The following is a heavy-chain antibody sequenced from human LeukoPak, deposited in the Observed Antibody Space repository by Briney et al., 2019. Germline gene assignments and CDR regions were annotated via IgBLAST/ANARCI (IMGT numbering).Heavy chain of an antibody. V-gene: IGHV3-74*01. Sequence: GGSLRLSCAASGFTFSGSAMSWVRQAPGEGLVWVSRINSDGSSTSYADSVKGRFTISRDNAKNSLYLQMDSLRAEDTAVYYCAAGGSWYYNYWGQGTLVTVSS. D-gene: IGHD6-13*01. CDR2: INSDGSST. J-gene: IGHJ4*02. CDR3: AAGGSWYYNY. CDR1: GFTFSGSA.